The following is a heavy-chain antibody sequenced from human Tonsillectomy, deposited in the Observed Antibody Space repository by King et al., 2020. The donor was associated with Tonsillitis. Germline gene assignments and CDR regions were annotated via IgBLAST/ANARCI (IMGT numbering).Heavy chain of an antibody. CDR3: ARGWYLKRGQTKSPFDY. D-gene: IGHD6-13*01. CDR1: GFTVSSNY. V-gene: IGHV3-53*01. CDR2: IYSGGST. Sequence: VQLVESGGGLIQPGGSLRLSCAASGFTVSSNYMSWVRQAPGKGLEWVSVIYSGGSTYYADSVKGRFTISRDNSKNTLYLQMNSLRAEDTAVYYCARGWYLKRGQTKSPFDYWGQGTLVTVSS. J-gene: IGHJ4*02.